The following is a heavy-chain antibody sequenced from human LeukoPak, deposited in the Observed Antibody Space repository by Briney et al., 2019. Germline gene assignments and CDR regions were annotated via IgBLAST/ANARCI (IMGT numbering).Heavy chain of an antibody. CDR2: IYTSGST. J-gene: IGHJ6*03. CDR3: AREGIVVVPAAKDYYYYMDV. Sequence: SETLSLTCTVSGGSISSYYWSWIRQPAGKGLEWIGRIYTSGSTNYNPSLKSRVTMSVDTSKNQFSLKLSSVTAADTAVYYCAREGIVVVPAAKDYYYYMDVWGKGTTVTVSS. D-gene: IGHD2-2*01. V-gene: IGHV4-4*07. CDR1: GGSISSYY.